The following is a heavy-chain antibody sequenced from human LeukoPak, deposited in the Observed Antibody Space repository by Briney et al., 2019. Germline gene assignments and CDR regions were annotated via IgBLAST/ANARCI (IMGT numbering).Heavy chain of an antibody. CDR2: ICYSGST. J-gene: IGHJ4*02. V-gene: IGHV4-31*03. CDR1: GGSISSGGYY. Sequence: SETLSLTCTVSGGSISSGGYYWSWIRQHPGKGLEWIGYICYSGSTYYNPSLKSRVTISVDTSKNQFSLKLSSVTAADTAVYYCAGIYYDSSGYYFDYWGQGTLVTVSS. D-gene: IGHD3-22*01. CDR3: AGIYYDSSGYYFDY.